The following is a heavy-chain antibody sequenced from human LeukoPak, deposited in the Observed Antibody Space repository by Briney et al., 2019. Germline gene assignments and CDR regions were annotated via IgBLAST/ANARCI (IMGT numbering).Heavy chain of an antibody. V-gene: IGHV1-69*13. D-gene: IGHD2-2*01. Sequence: SVKVSCKASGGTFSSYAISWVRQAPGQGLEWMGGIIPIFGTANYAQKFQGRVTITADESTSTAYMELSSLRSEDTAVYYCARDARHRYCSSTSCYRGWLDPWGQGTLVTVSS. CDR1: GGTFSSYA. CDR2: IIPIFGTA. J-gene: IGHJ5*02. CDR3: ARDARHRYCSSTSCYRGWLDP.